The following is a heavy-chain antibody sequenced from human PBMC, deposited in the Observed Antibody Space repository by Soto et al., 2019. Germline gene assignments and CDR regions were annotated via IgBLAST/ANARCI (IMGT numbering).Heavy chain of an antibody. CDR1: GFAFSSST. V-gene: IGHV3-73*01. CDR3: FRENYCSYYGLDV. Sequence: AGSLRLACAVSGFAFSSSTIDWVRQAAGKGWEWVDRIRSKANSYAKAYAASVKGRFIISRHDSKTTAYLQRKSLKIEGTAVYYCFRENYCSYYGLDVRGQGPTVTGPS. CDR2: IRSKANSYAK. J-gene: IGHJ6*02.